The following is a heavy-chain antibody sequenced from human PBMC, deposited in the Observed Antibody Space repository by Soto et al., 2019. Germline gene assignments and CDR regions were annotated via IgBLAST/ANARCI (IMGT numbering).Heavy chain of an antibody. V-gene: IGHV1-69*13. D-gene: IGHD3-22*01. CDR1: GGTFSSYA. CDR3: ARPTGYYYDSSGSFDY. J-gene: IGHJ4*02. Sequence: WASVKVSCKASGGTFSSYAISWVRQAPGQGLEWMGGIIPIFGTANYAQKFQGRVTITADESTSTAYMELSSLRSEDTAVYYCARPTGYYYDSSGSFDYWGQGTLVTVSS. CDR2: IIPIFGTA.